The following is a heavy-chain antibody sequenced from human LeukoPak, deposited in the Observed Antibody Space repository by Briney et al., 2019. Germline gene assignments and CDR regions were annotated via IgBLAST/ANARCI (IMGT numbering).Heavy chain of an antibody. V-gene: IGHV3-48*01. Sequence: QPGGSLRLSCAASGFTLGSYSMNWVRQAPGKGLEWVSYISTSSSTIYYADSVKGRFTMSRDNAKNSLYLQMNSLRAEDTAVYYCVGGYYFDHWGEGTLVTVSS. J-gene: IGHJ4*02. CDR3: VGGYYFDH. CDR1: GFTLGSYS. CDR2: ISTSSSTI.